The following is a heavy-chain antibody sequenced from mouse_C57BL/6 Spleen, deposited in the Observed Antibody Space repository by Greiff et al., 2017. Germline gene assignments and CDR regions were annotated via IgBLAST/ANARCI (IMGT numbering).Heavy chain of an antibody. Sequence: QVQLQQPGAELVKPGASVKLSCKASGYTFTSYWMQWVEQRPGQGLEWIGEIDPSDSYTNYNQKFKGKATLTVDTSSSTAYMQLSSLTSEDSAVYYCARRHYYGSSYFDYWGQGTTLTVSS. CDR3: ARRHYYGSSYFDY. D-gene: IGHD1-1*01. CDR1: GYTFTSYW. CDR2: IDPSDSYT. J-gene: IGHJ2*01. V-gene: IGHV1-50*01.